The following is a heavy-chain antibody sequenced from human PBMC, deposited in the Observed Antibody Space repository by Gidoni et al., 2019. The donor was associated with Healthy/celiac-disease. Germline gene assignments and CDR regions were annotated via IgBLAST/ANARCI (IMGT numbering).Heavy chain of an antibody. D-gene: IGHD5-12*01. J-gene: IGHJ4*02. Sequence: QVQLVESGGGVVQPGRSLSLSCAASGFTFSSYAMHWVRQAPGKGLEWVAVISYDGSNKYYADSVKGRFTISRDNSKNTLYLQMNSLRAEDTAVYYCATTLSGYDTFPFDYWGQGTLVTVSS. CDR2: ISYDGSNK. CDR1: GFTFSSYA. CDR3: ATTLSGYDTFPFDY. V-gene: IGHV3-30-3*01.